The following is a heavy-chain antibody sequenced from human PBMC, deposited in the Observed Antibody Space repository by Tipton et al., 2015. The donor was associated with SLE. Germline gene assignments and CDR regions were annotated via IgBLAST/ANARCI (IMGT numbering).Heavy chain of an antibody. CDR2: VYYSGNT. V-gene: IGHV4-59*01. Sequence: TLSLTCSVSGGSTTRFYWSWIRQSPGKTMEWIGYVYYSGNTNYNPSLKSRVTISMDTSKNQVSLRLNSVTAADTAVYYCARLAHYNSNWYLGVWGQGSLVTVSS. CDR3: ARLAHYNSNWYLGV. CDR1: GGSTTRFY. J-gene: IGHJ4*02. D-gene: IGHD3-22*01.